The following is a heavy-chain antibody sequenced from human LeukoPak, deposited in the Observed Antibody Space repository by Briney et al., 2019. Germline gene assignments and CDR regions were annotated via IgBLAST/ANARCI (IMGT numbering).Heavy chain of an antibody. V-gene: IGHV4-4*02. CDR1: GGSISSSYW. CDR3: ARLSSDNGSGSYGDAFDI. D-gene: IGHD3-10*01. Sequence: PSETLSLTCTVSGGSISSSYWWSWVRQPPGKGLEWIGEIYHSGSTNYNPSLKSRVTISVDTSKNQFSLKLSSVTAADTAVYYCARLSSDNGSGSYGDAFDIWGQGTMVTVSS. J-gene: IGHJ3*02. CDR2: IYHSGST.